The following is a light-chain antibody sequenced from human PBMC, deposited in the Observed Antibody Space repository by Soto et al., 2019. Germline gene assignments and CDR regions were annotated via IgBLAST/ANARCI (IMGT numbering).Light chain of an antibody. CDR3: QQYSTSPT. V-gene: IGKV3-20*01. J-gene: IGKJ1*01. Sequence: EIVLTHSPGTLSLSPGEIATLSCRASQTVRNNYLAWYQQKPGQAPSLLIYGASTRATGVPDRFSVSGSAKDFTLTISRLEPEDFAVYYCQQYSTSPTFGQGTKVDIK. CDR1: QTVRNNY. CDR2: GAS.